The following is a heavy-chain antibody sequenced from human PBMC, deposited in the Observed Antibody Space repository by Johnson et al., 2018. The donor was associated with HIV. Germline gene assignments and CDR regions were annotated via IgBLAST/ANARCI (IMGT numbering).Heavy chain of an antibody. J-gene: IGHJ3*02. CDR3: ARDNNLSSAFDI. D-gene: IGHD2/OR15-2a*01. CDR2: INWNGGST. CDR1: GFTFSDAW. V-gene: IGHV3-20*04. Sequence: VQLVESGGGVVRPGGSLRLSCVASGFTFSDAWMSWVRQAPGKGLEWVSGINWNGGSTGYADSVKGRFTISRDNAKNSLYLQMNSLRAEDTALYYCARDNNLSSAFDIWGQGTMVTVSS.